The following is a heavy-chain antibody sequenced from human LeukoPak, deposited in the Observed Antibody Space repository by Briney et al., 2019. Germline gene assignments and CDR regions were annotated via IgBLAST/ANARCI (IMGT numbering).Heavy chain of an antibody. CDR1: EFPLSVYE. V-gene: IGHV3-48*03. J-gene: IGHJ4*02. Sequence: GASLRLSCVLTEFPLSVYELNSAHHRPGNGLQWVSNIASSGTIKYYADSVKGRFSISRDNAKSALYLQMNSLRVEDTAVYYCALLAVASDFDYWGQGALVTVSS. CDR3: ALLAVASDFDY. D-gene: IGHD6-19*01. CDR2: IASSGTIK.